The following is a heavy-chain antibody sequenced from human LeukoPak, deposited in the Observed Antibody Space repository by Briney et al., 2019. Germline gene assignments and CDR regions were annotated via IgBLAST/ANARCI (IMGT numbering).Heavy chain of an antibody. V-gene: IGHV1-2*06. CDR2: INPNSGGT. Sequence: ASVKVPCKASGYTFTGYYMHWVRQAPGQGLEWMGRINPNSGGTNYAQKFQGRVTMTRDTSISTAYMELRSLRSDDTAVYYCARDAPSSGWYLDYWGQGTLVTVSS. CDR1: GYTFTGYY. CDR3: ARDAPSSGWYLDY. J-gene: IGHJ4*02. D-gene: IGHD6-19*01.